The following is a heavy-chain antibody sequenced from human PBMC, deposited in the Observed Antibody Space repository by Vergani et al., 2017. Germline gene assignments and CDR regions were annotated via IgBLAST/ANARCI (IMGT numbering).Heavy chain of an antibody. D-gene: IGHD3-10*01. CDR1: GFTFSSYG. CDR3: ASGVDY. J-gene: IGHJ4*02. V-gene: IGHV3-30*03. Sequence: VQLVESRGVLVQPGGSLRLSCAASGFTFSSYGMHWVRQAPGKGLEWVAVISYDGSNKYYADSVKGRFTISRDNSKNTLYLQMNSLRAEDTAVYYCASGVDYWGQGTLVTVSS. CDR2: ISYDGSNK.